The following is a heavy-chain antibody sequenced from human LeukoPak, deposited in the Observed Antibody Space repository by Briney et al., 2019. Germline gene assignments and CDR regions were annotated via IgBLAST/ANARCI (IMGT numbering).Heavy chain of an antibody. D-gene: IGHD3-10*01. CDR2: TYYNSKWYT. CDR3: ARNYYGSGSYYTSFDY. J-gene: IGHJ4*02. CDR1: GDSVSSNSAT. Sequence: QTLSLTCAISGDSVSSNSATWSWIRQSPSRGLEWLGRTYYNSKWYTDYASSVKGRITINPDTSENQLSLQLNSVTPEDTAVYYCARNYYGSGSYYTSFDYWGQGILVTVSS. V-gene: IGHV6-1*01.